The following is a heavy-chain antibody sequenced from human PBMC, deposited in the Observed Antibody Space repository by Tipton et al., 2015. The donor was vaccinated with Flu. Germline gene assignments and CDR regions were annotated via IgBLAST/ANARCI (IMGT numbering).Heavy chain of an antibody. J-gene: IGHJ4*02. CDR3: ARDHDYGDSPFDS. V-gene: IGHV3-30-3*01. D-gene: IGHD4-17*01. CDR2: ISYDGSNK. CDR1: GFTFSSYA. Sequence: SLRLSCAASGFTFSSYAMHWARQAPGKGLEWVAVISYDGSNKYYADSVKGRFTISRDNSKNTVYLQMNSLRAEDTAVYYCARDHDYGDSPFDSWGQGTLVTVSS.